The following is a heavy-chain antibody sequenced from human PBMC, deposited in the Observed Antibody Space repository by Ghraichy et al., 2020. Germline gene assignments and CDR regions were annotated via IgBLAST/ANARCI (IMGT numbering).Heavy chain of an antibody. J-gene: IGHJ4*02. CDR1: GGSISSYY. Sequence: SQTLSLTCTVSGGSISSYYWSWIRQPPGKGLEWIGYIYYSGSTNYNPSLKSRVTISVDTSKNQFSLKLSSVTAADTAVYYCARASSSGLDYWGQGTLVTVSS. V-gene: IGHV4-59*01. CDR3: ARASSSGLDY. D-gene: IGHD6-19*01. CDR2: IYYSGST.